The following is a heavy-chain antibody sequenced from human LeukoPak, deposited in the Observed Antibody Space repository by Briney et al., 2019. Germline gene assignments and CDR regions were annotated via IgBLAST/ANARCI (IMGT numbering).Heavy chain of an antibody. V-gene: IGHV3-30*02. D-gene: IGHD3-3*01. J-gene: IGHJ6*04. CDR3: VKIRVEIFGVPSALDV. CDR2: IRYDGSNK. CDR1: GFTFSSYG. Sequence: GGSLRLSCAASGFTFSSYGMHWVRQAPGKGLEWVAFIRYDGSNKYYADSVKGRFTISRDNSKNTLYLQMDSLRAEDTAVYYCVKIRVEIFGVPSALDVWGKGTTVTVSS.